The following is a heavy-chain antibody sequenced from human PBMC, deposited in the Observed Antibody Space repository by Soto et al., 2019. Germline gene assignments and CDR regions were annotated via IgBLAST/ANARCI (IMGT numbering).Heavy chain of an antibody. J-gene: IGHJ3*02. CDR2: ISSGGSTK. V-gene: IGHV3-48*03. CDR1: GFTFSSFE. CDR3: AREGPADGLDI. Sequence: EGQLVESGGGWAQPGGSLSLSCAASGFTFSSFEMNWVRQAPGKGLECVAYISSGGSTKFYADSVKGRFTISRDNAKNSLLVQMHSLTAEDSAVYYGAREGPADGLDIWGQGTMVTVSS.